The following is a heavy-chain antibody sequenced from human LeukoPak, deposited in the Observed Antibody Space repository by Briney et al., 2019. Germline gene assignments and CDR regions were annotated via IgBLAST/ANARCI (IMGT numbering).Heavy chain of an antibody. Sequence: PGGSLRLSCAASGFTFSSYGMHWVRQAPGKGLEWVAVIWYDGSNKYYADSVKGRFTISRDNSKNTLYLQMNSLRAEDTAVYYCAKALTQRLVLPLGPWGQGTLVTVSS. CDR2: IWYDGSNK. CDR1: GFTFSSYG. CDR3: AKALTQRLVLPLGP. J-gene: IGHJ5*02. V-gene: IGHV3-33*06. D-gene: IGHD6-19*01.